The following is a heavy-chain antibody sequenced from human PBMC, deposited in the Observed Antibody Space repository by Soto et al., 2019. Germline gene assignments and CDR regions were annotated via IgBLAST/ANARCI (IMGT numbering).Heavy chain of an antibody. CDR3: AKDGWGGDYRLHGYYGMDV. Sequence: ILSCAASGFTFSSYGMHWFRQAPGKGLEWVAVISYDGSNKYYADSVKGRFTISRDNSKNTLYLQMNSLRAEDTAVYYCAKDGWGGDYRLHGYYGMDVWGQGTTVTVSS. V-gene: IGHV3-30*18. CDR1: GFTFSSYG. CDR2: ISYDGSNK. J-gene: IGHJ6*02. D-gene: IGHD4-17*01.